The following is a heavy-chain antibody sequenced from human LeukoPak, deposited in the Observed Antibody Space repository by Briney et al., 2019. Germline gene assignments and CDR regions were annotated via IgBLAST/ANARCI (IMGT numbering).Heavy chain of an antibody. V-gene: IGHV1-18*01. J-gene: IGHJ4*02. Sequence: SVKVSCKASGYTFTSSGITWVRQAPGQGLEWMGWISAYNGNTHYAQNLQGRVTMTTDTSTSTAYMELRSLRSDDTAVYYCARAKDYGAERSPFDYWGQGTLVTVSS. CDR1: GYTFTSSG. CDR2: ISAYNGNT. D-gene: IGHD4-17*01. CDR3: ARAKDYGAERSPFDY.